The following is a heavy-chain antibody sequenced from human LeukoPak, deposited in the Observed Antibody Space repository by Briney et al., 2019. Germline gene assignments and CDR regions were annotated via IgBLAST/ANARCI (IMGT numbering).Heavy chain of an antibody. J-gene: IGHJ3*02. Sequence: SETLSLTCTVSGGSIGSGSYYWSWIRQPAGKGLEWIGRIYTSGSTNYNPSLKSRVTISLDTSKNQFSLKLSSVTAADTAVYFCARRGDIWGQGTMVTVSS. V-gene: IGHV4-61*02. CDR1: GGSIGSGSYY. CDR3: ARRGDI. CDR2: IYTSGST.